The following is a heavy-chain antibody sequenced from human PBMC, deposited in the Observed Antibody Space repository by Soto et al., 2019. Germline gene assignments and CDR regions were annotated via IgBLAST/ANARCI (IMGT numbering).Heavy chain of an antibody. D-gene: IGHD5-12*01. V-gene: IGHV3-30-3*01. CDR3: ARGSLPGGFTIGY. Sequence: GGSLRLSCAASGFTFSSYAMHWVRQAPGKGLEWVAVISYDGSNKYYADSVKGRFTISRDNSKNTLYLQMNSLRAEDTAVYYCARGSLPGGFTIGYWGQGTLVTVSS. CDR1: GFTFSSYA. J-gene: IGHJ4*02. CDR2: ISYDGSNK.